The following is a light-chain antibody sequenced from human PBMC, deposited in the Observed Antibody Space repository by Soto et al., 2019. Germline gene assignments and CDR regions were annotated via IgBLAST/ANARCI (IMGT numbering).Light chain of an antibody. Sequence: IHMTQFPSSLSASVRDRVTVTCRASQDIRNDLGWYQQKPGKAPKLLIYAASSLQSGVPSRFSGSGSGTQFTLTISSLQPEDVATYYCLQNYNYPWTFGQGTKVDIK. CDR1: QDIRND. J-gene: IGKJ1*01. CDR3: LQNYNYPWT. CDR2: AAS. V-gene: IGKV1-6*01.